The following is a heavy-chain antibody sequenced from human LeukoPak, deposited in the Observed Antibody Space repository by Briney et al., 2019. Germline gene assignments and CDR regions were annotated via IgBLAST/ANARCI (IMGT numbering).Heavy chain of an antibody. Sequence: KPSETLSLTCTVSGGSISSYYWSWIRQPPGKGLEWIGYIYYSGSTNYNPSLKSRVTISVDTSKNQFSLKLSSVTAADTAVYYCVTDRARLFWYFDLWGRGTLVTVSS. CDR2: IYYSGST. V-gene: IGHV4-59*01. CDR1: GGSISSYY. D-gene: IGHD1-14*01. CDR3: VTDRARLFWYFDL. J-gene: IGHJ2*01.